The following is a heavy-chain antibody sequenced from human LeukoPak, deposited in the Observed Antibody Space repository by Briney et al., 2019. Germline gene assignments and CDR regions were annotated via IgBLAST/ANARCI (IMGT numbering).Heavy chain of an antibody. CDR2: IYRGDIT. CDR1: GFTVSSNY. J-gene: IGHJ4*02. V-gene: IGHV3-66*01. Sequence: GGSLRLSCAASGFTVSSNYMSWVRQAPGKGLEWVSVIYRGDITYYADSVKGRFTISRDNSKNTLYLQMNSLRAEDTAVYYCARGATTTVTTDYWGQGTLVTVSS. D-gene: IGHD4-17*01. CDR3: ARGATTTVTTDY.